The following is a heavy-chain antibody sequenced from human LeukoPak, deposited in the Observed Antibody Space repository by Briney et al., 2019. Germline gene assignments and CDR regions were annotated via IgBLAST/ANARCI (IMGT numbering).Heavy chain of an antibody. V-gene: IGHV3-74*01. CDR2: VSSAGYTT. J-gene: IGHJ4*02. Sequence: PGGSLRLSCAASGFTFSSYAMSWVRQAPGKGLVWVSHVSSAGYTTRYADSVKGRFTISRDNAKDSLYLQMNSLRAEDTAVYYCARWENWYLDYWGQGSLVTVSS. CDR1: GFTFSSYA. CDR3: ARWENWYLDY. D-gene: IGHD1-1*01.